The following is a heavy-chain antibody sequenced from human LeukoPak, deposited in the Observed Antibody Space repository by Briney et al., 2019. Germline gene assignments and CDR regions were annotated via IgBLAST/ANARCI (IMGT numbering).Heavy chain of an antibody. Sequence: ASETLSLTCTVSGGSINSTTYYWGWIRQPPGKGLEWIGSIHYSGSAYNNPSLKSRVAISVDTSKNQFSLNLSSVTAADTAVYHCARTYDYVWGSYRYPFDYWGQGTLVTVSS. V-gene: IGHV4-39*01. D-gene: IGHD3-16*02. J-gene: IGHJ4*02. CDR1: GGSINSTTYY. CDR3: ARTYDYVWGSYRYPFDY. CDR2: IHYSGSA.